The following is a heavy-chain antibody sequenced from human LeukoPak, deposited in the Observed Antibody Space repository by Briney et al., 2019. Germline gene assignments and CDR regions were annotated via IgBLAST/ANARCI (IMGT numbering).Heavy chain of an antibody. Sequence: KISCKASGGTFSSYAISWVRQAPGQGLEWMGGIIPIFGTANYAQKFQGRVTITADESTSTAYMELSSLRSEDTAVYYCARDQSDYYDSSGYYDYWGQGTLVTVSS. J-gene: IGHJ4*02. CDR2: IIPIFGTA. CDR3: ARDQSDYYDSSGYYDY. D-gene: IGHD3-22*01. V-gene: IGHV1-69*01. CDR1: GGTFSSYA.